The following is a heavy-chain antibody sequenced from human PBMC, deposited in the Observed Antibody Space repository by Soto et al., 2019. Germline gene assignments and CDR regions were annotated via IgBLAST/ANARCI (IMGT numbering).Heavy chain of an antibody. CDR3: ARGGSRRIAARRTWFAP. V-gene: IGHV4-59*12. CDR2: IDYSGST. D-gene: IGHD6-6*01. J-gene: IGHJ5*02. Sequence: SETLSLTCTVSGGSISSYYWSWIRQPPGKGLEWIGYIDYSGSTNYNPSLQSRVTISVDTSKNQFSLKLSSVTAAETAVYYSARGGSRRIAARRTWFAPWGQGTLVTVSS. CDR1: GGSISSYY.